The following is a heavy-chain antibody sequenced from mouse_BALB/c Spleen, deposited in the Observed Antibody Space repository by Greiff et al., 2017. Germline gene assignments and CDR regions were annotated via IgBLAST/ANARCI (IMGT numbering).Heavy chain of an antibody. Sequence: EVKVVESGGGLVKPGGSLKLSCAASGFTFSSYAMSWVRQTPEKRLEWVASISSGGSTYYPDSVKGRFTISRDNARNILYLQMSSLRSEDTAMYYCARGRGGYTWFAYWGQGTLVTVSA. D-gene: IGHD2-2*01. V-gene: IGHV5-6-5*01. CDR2: ISSGGST. CDR3: ARGRGGYTWFAY. CDR1: GFTFSSYA. J-gene: IGHJ3*01.